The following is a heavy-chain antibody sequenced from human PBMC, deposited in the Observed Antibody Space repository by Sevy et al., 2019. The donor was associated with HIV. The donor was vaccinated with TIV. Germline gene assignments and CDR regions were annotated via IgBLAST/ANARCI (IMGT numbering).Heavy chain of an antibody. CDR2: ISSSGGST. V-gene: IGHV3-23*01. Sequence: GGSLRLSCAASGFTFISYYMSWVRQAPGKGLEWVSSISSSGGSTYYADSVKGRFTISRDNSNNILDLQMNSLRADDTAVYYCAKEDTSGFYWGQGTLVTVSS. J-gene: IGHJ4*02. CDR3: AKEDTSGFY. D-gene: IGHD3-22*01. CDR1: GFTFISYY.